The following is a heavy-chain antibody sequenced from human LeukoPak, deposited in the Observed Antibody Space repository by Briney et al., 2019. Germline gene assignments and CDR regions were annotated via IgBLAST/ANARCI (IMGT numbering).Heavy chain of an antibody. Sequence: ASVKVSCKASGGTFSSYAISWVRQAPGQGLEWMGGIIPIFGTANYAQKFQGRVTITADKSTSTAYMELSSLRSEDTAVYYCARSSGSYYQEYFQHWGQGTLVTVSS. D-gene: IGHD3-10*01. CDR3: ARSSGSYYQEYFQH. CDR1: GGTFSSYA. V-gene: IGHV1-69*06. CDR2: IIPIFGTA. J-gene: IGHJ1*01.